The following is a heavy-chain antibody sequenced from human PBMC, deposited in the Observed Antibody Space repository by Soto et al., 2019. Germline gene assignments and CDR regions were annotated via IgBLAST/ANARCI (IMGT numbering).Heavy chain of an antibody. D-gene: IGHD6-19*01. CDR1: GYTFTGYY. CDR2: INPNSGGT. J-gene: IGHJ3*02. Sequence: ASVKVSCKASGYTFTGYYMHWVRQAPGQGLEWMGWINPNSGGTNYAQKFQGWVTMTRDTSISTAYMELSRLRSDDTAVYYCATSSGWAGDAFDIWGQGTMVTVSS. CDR3: ATSSGWAGDAFDI. V-gene: IGHV1-2*04.